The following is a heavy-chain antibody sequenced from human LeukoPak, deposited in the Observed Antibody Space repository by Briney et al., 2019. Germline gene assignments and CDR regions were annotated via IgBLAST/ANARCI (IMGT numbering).Heavy chain of an antibody. CDR1: GFTFSSYS. D-gene: IGHD3-10*01. CDR2: ISSSSSYI. CDR3: AKDSPYYYGSGSLDY. Sequence: GGSLRLSCAASGFTFSSYSMNWVRQAPGKGLEWVSSISSSSSYIYYADSVKGRFTISRDNAKNSLYLQMNSLRAEDTAVYYCAKDSPYYYGSGSLDYWGQGTLVTVSS. V-gene: IGHV3-21*01. J-gene: IGHJ4*02.